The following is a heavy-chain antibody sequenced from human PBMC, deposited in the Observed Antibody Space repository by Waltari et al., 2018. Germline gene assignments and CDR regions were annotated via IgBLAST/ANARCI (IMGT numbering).Heavy chain of an antibody. CDR3: AKDLRGSVPDAFDI. V-gene: IGHV3-23*01. D-gene: IGHD3-10*01. CDR1: GFTFSNFA. CDR2: ISVSDNT. Sequence: EVQLLDSGGGLVQPGGSLRLSCAASGFTFSNFAMSWVRQAPGKGLEWVLGISVSDNTYYADSVRGRFTISRENSKNTLYLEMSSLRAEDTALYYCAKDLRGSVPDAFDIWGQGTMVTVS. J-gene: IGHJ3*02.